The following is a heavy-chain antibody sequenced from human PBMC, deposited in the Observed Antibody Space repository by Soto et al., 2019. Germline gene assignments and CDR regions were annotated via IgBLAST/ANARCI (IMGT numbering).Heavy chain of an antibody. CDR2: IKQDGSER. CDR3: ARGFGTDY. J-gene: IGHJ4*02. V-gene: IGHV3-7*01. CDR1: AFTFSHHW. D-gene: IGHD1-1*01. Sequence: ESGGGLVQPGGSLRLSCAASAFTFSHHWMNWVRQAPGKGLDWLANIKQDGSERNYVESVKGRFTISRDNAKNSLYLEMHSLRAEDTAVYYCARGFGTDYWGQGTLVTVSS.